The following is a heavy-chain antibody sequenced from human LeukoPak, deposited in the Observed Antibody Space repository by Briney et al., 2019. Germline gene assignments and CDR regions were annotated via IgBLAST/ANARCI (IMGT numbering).Heavy chain of an antibody. D-gene: IGHD2-21*02. CDR3: ARGAYCGGDCYGRGFIFDY. Sequence: KPSETLSLTCAVYGGSFSGYYWSWIRQPPGKGLEWIGEINHSGSTNYNPSLKSRVTISVDTSKNQFSLKLSSVTAADTAVYYCARGAYCGGDCYGRGFIFDYWGQGTLVTVSS. CDR1: GGSFSGYY. CDR2: INHSGST. V-gene: IGHV4-34*01. J-gene: IGHJ4*02.